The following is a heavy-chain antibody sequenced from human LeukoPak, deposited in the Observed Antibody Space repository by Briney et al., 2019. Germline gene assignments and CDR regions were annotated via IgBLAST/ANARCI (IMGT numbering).Heavy chain of an antibody. D-gene: IGHD2-15*01. Sequence: GGSLRLSCAASGFTFSSYGMHRVRQAPGKGLEWVAVIWYDGSNKYYADSVKGRFTISRDNSKNTLYLQMNSLRAEDTAVYYCARDRRVVVAAPTYYFDYWGQGTLVTVSS. V-gene: IGHV3-33*01. J-gene: IGHJ4*02. CDR2: IWYDGSNK. CDR1: GFTFSSYG. CDR3: ARDRRVVVAAPTYYFDY.